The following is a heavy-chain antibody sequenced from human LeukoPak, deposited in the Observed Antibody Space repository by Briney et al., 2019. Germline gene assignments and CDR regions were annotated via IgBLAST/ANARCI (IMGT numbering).Heavy chain of an antibody. J-gene: IGHJ6*02. Sequence: GASVKVSCKASDYTFTSYGISWVRQAPGQGLEWMGWISAYNGNTNYAQKLQGRVTMATDTSTSTAYMELRSLRSDNTAVYYCARDRGIQLWTYYYYGMDVWGQGTTVTVSS. CDR3: ARDRGIQLWTYYYYGMDV. CDR2: ISAYNGNT. D-gene: IGHD5-18*01. V-gene: IGHV1-18*01. CDR1: DYTFTSYG.